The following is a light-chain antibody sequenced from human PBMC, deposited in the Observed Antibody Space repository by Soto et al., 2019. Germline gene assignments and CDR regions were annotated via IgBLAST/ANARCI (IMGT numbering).Light chain of an antibody. J-gene: IGKJ2*01. V-gene: IGKV3-11*01. CDR3: QHRSDWPYT. CDR2: AAS. Sequence: DRASLSCRASQSVRTYLAWYQQKPGQAPRLLIDAASSRTTGIPTRFSGSGSGTYITLTISSLEPEDFAVYYCQHRSDWPYTFGQGTKVEIK. CDR1: QSVRTY.